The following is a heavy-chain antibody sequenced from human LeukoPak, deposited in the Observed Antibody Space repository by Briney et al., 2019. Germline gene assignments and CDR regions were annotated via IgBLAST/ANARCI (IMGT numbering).Heavy chain of an antibody. Sequence: ASVTVSCKASGYTFTSYFMHWVRQAPGQGLEWMGWINPNSGGTNYAQKFQGRVTLTRDTSISTAYMELSRLRSDDTAKYYRAKAGDYYDSSGFRGIDFWGQGTLVTVSS. D-gene: IGHD3-22*01. J-gene: IGHJ4*02. V-gene: IGHV1-2*02. CDR3: AKAGDYYDSSGFRGIDF. CDR2: INPNSGGT. CDR1: GYTFTSYF.